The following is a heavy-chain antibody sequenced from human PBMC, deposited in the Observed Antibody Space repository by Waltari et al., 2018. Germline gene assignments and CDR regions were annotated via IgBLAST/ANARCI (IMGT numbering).Heavy chain of an antibody. CDR2: IIPICGTA. CDR1: VGTFSTYA. D-gene: IGHD3-9*01. CDR3: AVNFDWHRVGGVDY. Sequence: QFQLVQPGAEVKKPGSSVTVSCKASVGTFSTYAISWVRQAPGPGLEWMGGIIPICGTANDAQTFQGRVTITADESTSTAYMELSSLRSEDTAVYYCAVNFDWHRVGGVDYWGQGTLVTVSS. J-gene: IGHJ4*02. V-gene: IGHV1-69*13.